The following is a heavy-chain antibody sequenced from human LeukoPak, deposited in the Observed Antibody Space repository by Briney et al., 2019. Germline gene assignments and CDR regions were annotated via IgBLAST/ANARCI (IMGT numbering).Heavy chain of an antibody. V-gene: IGHV3-7*01. CDR1: GFTFTSYW. CDR2: IKPNGSEK. J-gene: IGHJ4*02. Sequence: GGSLRLSCTASGFTFTSYWMRWVRQAPGQGLEWVANIKPNGSEKNYVDSVKGRFTITRDNAKNSPYMQLNSLRAEDTAVYYCARVCPNTVTTLQYFDYWGQGTLVTVSS. D-gene: IGHD4-17*01. CDR3: ARVCPNTVTTLQYFDY.